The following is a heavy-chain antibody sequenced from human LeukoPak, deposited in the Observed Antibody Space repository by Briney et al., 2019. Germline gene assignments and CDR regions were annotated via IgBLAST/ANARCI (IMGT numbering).Heavy chain of an antibody. V-gene: IGHV3-23*01. CDR2: ISGSGGNT. J-gene: IGHJ6*03. CDR1: GFTFSSYA. CDR3: AKDSQLIYSSGWYSYYYYYMDV. D-gene: IGHD6-19*01. Sequence: PGGSLRLSCAASGFTFSSYAMSWVRQAPGKGLEWVSGISGSGGNTYYADSVKGRFTISRDNSKNTLYLQMNSLRAEDTAVYYCAKDSQLIYSSGWYSYYYYYMDVWGKGTTVTVSS.